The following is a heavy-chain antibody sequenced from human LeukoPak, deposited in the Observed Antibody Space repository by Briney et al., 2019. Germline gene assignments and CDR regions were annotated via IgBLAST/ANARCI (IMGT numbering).Heavy chain of an antibody. Sequence: PVRSLRLSCAASGFTFDDYAMHWVRQAPGKGLEWVSGISWNIGSIGYADSVKGRFTISRDNAKNSLYLQMNSLRAEDTALYYCAKDGGGSDTFNYYMDVWGKGTALTVSS. CDR1: GFTFDDYA. CDR3: AKDGGGSDTFNYYMDV. V-gene: IGHV3-9*01. J-gene: IGHJ6*03. D-gene: IGHD6-19*01. CDR2: ISWNIGSI.